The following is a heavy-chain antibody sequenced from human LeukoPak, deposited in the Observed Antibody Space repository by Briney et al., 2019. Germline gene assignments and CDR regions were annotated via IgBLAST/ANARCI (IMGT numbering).Heavy chain of an antibody. V-gene: IGHV3-74*01. Sequence: GGSLRLSCAASGFTFSSYWMHWVRQAPGKGLVWVSRINSDGSSTSYADSVKGRFTISRDNAKNTLYLQMNSLRAEDTAVYYCARAFSGIAAAIWGQGTLVTVSS. CDR3: ARAFSGIAAAI. CDR2: INSDGSST. D-gene: IGHD6-13*01. J-gene: IGHJ4*02. CDR1: GFTFSSYW.